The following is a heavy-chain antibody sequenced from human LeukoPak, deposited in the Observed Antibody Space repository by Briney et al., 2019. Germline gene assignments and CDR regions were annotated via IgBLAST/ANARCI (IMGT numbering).Heavy chain of an antibody. Sequence: ASVTVSFKASGFTFKDYYIHWVRQAPGQGLEWMGWSSPNRDGPKTAQQFQGRVTMTRDTSSSTAYMELSRLTSDDAAVDYCVRRGYMDVWGKGTKVSVSS. V-gene: IGHV1-2*02. CDR2: SSPNRDGP. CDR3: VRRGYMDV. CDR1: GFTFKDYY. J-gene: IGHJ6*03.